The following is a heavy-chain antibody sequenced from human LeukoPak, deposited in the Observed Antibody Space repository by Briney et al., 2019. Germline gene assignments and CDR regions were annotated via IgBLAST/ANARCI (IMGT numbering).Heavy chain of an antibody. D-gene: IGHD4-17*01. CDR2: IWYDGSNK. Sequence: PGGSLRLSCGASGFTFSNYGMHWVRQAPGKGLEWVAVIWYDGSNKYYADSVKGRFTISRDNSNNTLYLQMNSLRAEDTAVYYCARGPVTKFEIWGQGTILTVSS. J-gene: IGHJ3*02. V-gene: IGHV3-33*01. CDR3: ARGPVTKFEI. CDR1: GFTFSNYG.